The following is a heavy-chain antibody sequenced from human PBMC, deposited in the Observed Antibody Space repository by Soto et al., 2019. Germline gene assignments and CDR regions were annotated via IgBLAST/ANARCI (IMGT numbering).Heavy chain of an antibody. Sequence: QVQLVESGGGVVQPGRSLRLSCAASGFTFSSYGMHWVRQAPGKGLEWVAVISYDGSNKYYADSVKGRFTISRDNSKNTLDLQMNSLRGEDTAVYYCAPWFGAFDYWGQGTLVTVSS. D-gene: IGHD3-10*01. J-gene: IGHJ4*02. CDR3: APWFGAFDY. V-gene: IGHV3-30*03. CDR2: ISYDGSNK. CDR1: GFTFSSYG.